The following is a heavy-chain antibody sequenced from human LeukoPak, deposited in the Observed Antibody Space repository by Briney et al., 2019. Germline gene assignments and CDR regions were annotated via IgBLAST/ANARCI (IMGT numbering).Heavy chain of an antibody. Sequence: ASVKVSCKASGYTFTGYYMHWVRQAPGQGLEWMGRINPNSGGTNYAQTFQGRVTMTRDTSITTAYLEVSSLRSDDTAVYYCARAPLPDIYYMDVWGKGTTDTISS. J-gene: IGHJ6*03. CDR1: GYTFTGYY. V-gene: IGHV1-2*06. CDR3: ARAPLPDIYYMDV. CDR2: INPNSGGT.